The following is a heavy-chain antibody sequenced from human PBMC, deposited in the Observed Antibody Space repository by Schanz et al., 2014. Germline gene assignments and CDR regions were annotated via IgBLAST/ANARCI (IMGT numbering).Heavy chain of an antibody. D-gene: IGHD2-8*01. CDR3: ARVKYCTIARCDRTEAEGIYYMDV. J-gene: IGHJ6*03. CDR1: GFAVDNYY. CDR2: IFTDGRT. V-gene: IGHV3-53*01. Sequence: EVQLVESGGGLIQPGGSLRLSCAASGFAVDNYYMSCVRQAPGRGLEWVSIIFTDGRTYYADSVKGRFTISRDNSKNTLYLQMKSLRAEDTAVYYCARVKYCTIARCDRTEAEGIYYMDVWGKGTTVTVSS.